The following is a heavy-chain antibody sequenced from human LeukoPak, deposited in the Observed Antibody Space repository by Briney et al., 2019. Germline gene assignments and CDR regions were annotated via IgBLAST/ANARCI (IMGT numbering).Heavy chain of an antibody. Sequence: SVKVSCKASGYTFTSYYMHWVRQAPGQGLEWMGGIIPIFGTANYAQKFQGRVTITADESTSTAYMELSSLRSEDTAVYYCARALVTYYYDSSGSNRAFDIWGQGTMVTVSS. CDR1: GYTFTSYY. V-gene: IGHV1-69*13. D-gene: IGHD3-22*01. J-gene: IGHJ3*02. CDR2: IIPIFGTA. CDR3: ARALVTYYYDSSGSNRAFDI.